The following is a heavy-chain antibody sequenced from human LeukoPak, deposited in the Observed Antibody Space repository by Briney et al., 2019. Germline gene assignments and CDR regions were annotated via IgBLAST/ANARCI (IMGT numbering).Heavy chain of an antibody. CDR1: GFTFGMYW. CDR3: ARGCSSTSCARYAKDYYYYYYMDV. D-gene: IGHD2-2*01. CDR2: INCDGGST. Sequence: GGSLRLSCAASGFTFGMYWMSWVRQAPGKGLGWVSRINCDGGSTGYADSVKGRFTISRDNAKNTLYLQMNSLRAEDTAVYYCARGCSSTSCARYAKDYYYYYYMDVWGKGTTVTVSS. V-gene: IGHV3-74*01. J-gene: IGHJ6*03.